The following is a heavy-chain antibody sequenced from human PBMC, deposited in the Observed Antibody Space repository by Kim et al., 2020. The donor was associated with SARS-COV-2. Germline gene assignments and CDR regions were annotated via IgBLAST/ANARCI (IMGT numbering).Heavy chain of an antibody. J-gene: IGHJ6*02. CDR2: ISSSSTI. D-gene: IGHD1-1*01. CDR3: ARGTTGGRLGMDV. V-gene: IGHV3-48*02. Sequence: GGSLRLSCAASGFTFSSYSMNWVRQAPGKGLEWVSYISSSSTIYYADSVKGRFTISRDNAKNSLYLQMNSLRDEDTAVYYCARGTTGGRLGMDVWGQGTTVTVSS. CDR1: GFTFSSYS.